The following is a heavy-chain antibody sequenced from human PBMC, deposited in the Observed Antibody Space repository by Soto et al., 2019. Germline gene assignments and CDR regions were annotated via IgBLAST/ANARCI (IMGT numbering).Heavy chain of an antibody. CDR2: ISAGGVAT. CDR3: AKRFWNLRERF. D-gene: IGHD1-1*01. V-gene: IGHV3-23*01. Sequence: PGGSLRLSCAASGFTFSNYAMMWVRQAPGKGLECVSAISAGGVATYYADSVQGRFTISRDNSRNTLYLQMNTLRGEDTAIYFLAKRFWNLRERFWGGGLLVPVS. CDR1: GFTFSNYA. J-gene: IGHJ4*02.